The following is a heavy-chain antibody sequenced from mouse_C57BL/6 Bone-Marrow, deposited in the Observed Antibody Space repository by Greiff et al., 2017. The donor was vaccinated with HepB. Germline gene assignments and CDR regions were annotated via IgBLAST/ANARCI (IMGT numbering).Heavy chain of an antibody. CDR3: AGGAY. CDR1: GFTFSSYA. J-gene: IGHJ3*01. CDR2: ISDGGSYT. V-gene: IGHV5-4*03. Sequence: EVMLVESGGGLVKPGGSLKLSCAASGFTFSSYAMSWVRQTPEKRLEWVATISDGGSYTYYPDNVKGRFTISRDNAKNNLYLQMSHLKSEDTAMYYCAGGAYWGQGTLVTVSA.